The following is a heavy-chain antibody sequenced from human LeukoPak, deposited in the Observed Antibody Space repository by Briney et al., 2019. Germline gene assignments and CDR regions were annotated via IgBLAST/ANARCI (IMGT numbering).Heavy chain of an antibody. D-gene: IGHD3-10*01. CDR1: GGSISSGGYS. Sequence: SQTLSLTCAVSGGSISSGGYSWSWIRQPPGKGLEWIGYIYHSGSTYYNPSLKSRVTISVDRSKNQFSLKLSSVTAADTAVYYCARGLLWSGDQLHYFDYWGQGTLVTVSS. CDR2: IYHSGST. V-gene: IGHV4-30-2*01. CDR3: ARGLLWSGDQLHYFDY. J-gene: IGHJ4*02.